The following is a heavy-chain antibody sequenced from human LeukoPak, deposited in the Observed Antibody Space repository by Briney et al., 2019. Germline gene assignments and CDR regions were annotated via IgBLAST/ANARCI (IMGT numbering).Heavy chain of an antibody. V-gene: IGHV3-30-3*01. CDR1: GFTFSSYA. CDR2: ISYDGGNK. J-gene: IGHJ5*02. CDR3: ARENYDSSGYRFDP. Sequence: GGSLRLSCAASGFTFSSYAMHWVRQAPGKGLEWVAVISYDGGNKYCADSVKGRFTISRDNSKNTLYLQMNSLRAEDTAVYYCARENYDSSGYRFDPWGQGTLVTVSS. D-gene: IGHD3-22*01.